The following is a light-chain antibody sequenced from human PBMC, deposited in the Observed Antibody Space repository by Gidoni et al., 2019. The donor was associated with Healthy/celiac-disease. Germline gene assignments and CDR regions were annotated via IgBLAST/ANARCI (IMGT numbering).Light chain of an antibody. V-gene: IGKV3-11*01. J-gene: IGKJ3*01. Sequence: EIVLTQSPAPLSLSPGERATLSCRASQSVSSYLAWYQQKPGQAPRLLIYDASNRATGIPARVSGSGSGTDFTLTISSLEPEDFAVYYCQQRSNWPLFTFGPXNKVDIK. CDR2: DAS. CDR3: QQRSNWPLFT. CDR1: QSVSSY.